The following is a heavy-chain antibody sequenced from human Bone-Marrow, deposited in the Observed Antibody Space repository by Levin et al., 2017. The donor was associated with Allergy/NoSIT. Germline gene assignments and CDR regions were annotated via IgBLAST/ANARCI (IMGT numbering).Heavy chain of an antibody. CDR3: ARDAQTSPTRNYGMDV. Sequence: SETLSLTCTVSGDSISRYYWSWIRQPPGKGLEWIGYIYYSGSTNYNPSLKSRVTISVDTSKNQFSLDLNFVTAADTAVYYCARDAQTSPTRNYGMDVWGQGTTVTVSS. CDR2: IYYSGST. J-gene: IGHJ6*02. CDR1: GDSISRYY. V-gene: IGHV4-59*01.